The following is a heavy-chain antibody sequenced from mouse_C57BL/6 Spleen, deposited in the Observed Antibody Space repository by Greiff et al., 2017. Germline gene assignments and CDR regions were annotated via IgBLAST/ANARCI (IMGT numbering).Heavy chain of an antibody. Sequence: EVQLLQSGAGLVKPGASLKLSCAASGFTFSSYAMSWVSQTPEQRLEWVAYINSGGGNIYYTDNVKGRVTISRDKATNTLYLQMSSLKSEDTAMYYCARADPNYAMDYWGQGTTVTVAS. CDR1: GFTFSSYA. CDR3: ARADPNYAMDY. J-gene: IGHJ4*01. V-gene: IGHV5S21*01. CDR2: INSGGGNI.